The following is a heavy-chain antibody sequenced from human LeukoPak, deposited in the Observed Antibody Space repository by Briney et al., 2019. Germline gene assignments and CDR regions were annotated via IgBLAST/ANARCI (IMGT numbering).Heavy chain of an antibody. CDR1: GGTISSYY. CDR3: ARGYCSGGTCYGYFDL. V-gene: IGHV4-59*08. CDR2: IYYSGWT. Sequence: SETLSVTCTVSGGTISSYYWSWIRQPPGKRLEWIGYIYYSGWTNYNPSLKSRVTISVDTSKNQFSLKLSSVTAADTAVYYCARGYCSGGTCYGYFDLWGRGTLVTVSS. J-gene: IGHJ2*01. D-gene: IGHD2-15*01.